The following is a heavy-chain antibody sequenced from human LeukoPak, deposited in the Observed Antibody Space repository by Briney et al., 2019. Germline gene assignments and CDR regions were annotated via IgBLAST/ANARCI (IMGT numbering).Heavy chain of an antibody. J-gene: IGHJ4*02. D-gene: IGHD2-2*01. CDR1: GFTLSSYW. CDR2: ISGSGGST. CDR3: ARRVVVPAAPYYFDY. V-gene: IGHV3-74*01. Sequence: PGGSLRLSCAASGFTLSSYWMNWVRQAPGKGLEWVSAISGSGGSTYYADSVKGRFTISRDNAKNTLYLQMNSLRAEDTAVYYCARRVVVPAAPYYFDYWGQGTLVTVSS.